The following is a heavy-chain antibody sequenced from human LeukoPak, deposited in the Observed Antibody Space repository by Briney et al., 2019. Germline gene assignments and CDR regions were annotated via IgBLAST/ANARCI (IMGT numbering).Heavy chain of an antibody. D-gene: IGHD6-13*01. CDR3: VSPKKQQLVNFDY. V-gene: IGHV4-31*08. CDR2: IYYSGST. Sequence: SETLSLTCTVSGGSISSGGYYWSWIRQHPGKGLEWIGYIYYSGSTYYNPSLKSRVTISVDTSKNQFSLKLSSVTAADTAVYYCVSPKKQQLVNFDYWGQGTLVTVSS. CDR1: GGSISSGGYY. J-gene: IGHJ4*02.